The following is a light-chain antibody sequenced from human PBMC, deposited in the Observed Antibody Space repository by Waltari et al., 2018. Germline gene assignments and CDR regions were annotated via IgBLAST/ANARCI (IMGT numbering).Light chain of an antibody. CDR2: QDS. CDR1: KLGDKY. V-gene: IGLV3-1*01. J-gene: IGLJ2*01. Sequence: SYELTQPPSVSVSPGQTASITCSGDKLGDKYVSWSQLKPGQSPVLVIYQDSQRTSAIPERFAGSNSGNTATLTISGTQAMDEADYYCQAWDSSTVVFGGGTKLTVL. CDR3: QAWDSSTVV.